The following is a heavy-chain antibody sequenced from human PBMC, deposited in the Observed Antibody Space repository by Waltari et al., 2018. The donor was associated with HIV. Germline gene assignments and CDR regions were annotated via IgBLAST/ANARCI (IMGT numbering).Heavy chain of an antibody. CDR3: ARDQGSGYFDY. CDR2: TYYRSKWYN. D-gene: IGHD2-15*01. Sequence: QVQLQQSGPGLVKPSQTLSLTCAISADSVSRNSAAWTRLRQSPSRGLQWLGRTYYRSKWYNDYAISVKSRITINPDTSKNQFSLQLNSVTREDMAVYYCARDQGSGYFDYWGQGTLVTVSS. J-gene: IGHJ4*02. CDR1: ADSVSRNSAA. V-gene: IGHV6-1*01.